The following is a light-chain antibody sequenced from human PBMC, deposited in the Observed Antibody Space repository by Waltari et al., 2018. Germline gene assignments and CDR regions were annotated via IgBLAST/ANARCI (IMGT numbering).Light chain of an antibody. CDR3: QQYYSYPPWT. CDR2: AAS. J-gene: IGKJ1*01. Sequence: IRATQSPSSLYASTGDRVTITCRASQGISSYLAWYQQKPGKAPKLLIYAASTVQSGVPSRFSGSGSGTDFTLTISCLQSEDFATYYCQQYYSYPPWTFGQGTKVEIK. V-gene: IGKV1-8*01. CDR1: QGISSY.